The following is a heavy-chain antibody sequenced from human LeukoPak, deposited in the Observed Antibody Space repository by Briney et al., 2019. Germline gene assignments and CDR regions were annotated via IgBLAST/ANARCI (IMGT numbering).Heavy chain of an antibody. CDR1: GGSISSYY. V-gene: IGHV4-59*01. CDR2: IYYSGST. D-gene: IGHD4-23*01. Sequence: PSETLSLTCTVSGGSISSYYWSWIRQPPGKGLEWIGYIYYSGSTNYNPSLKSRVTISVDTSKNQFSLKLSSVTAADTAVYYCARVYGGNSGDYFDYWGQGTLVTVSS. CDR3: ARVYGGNSGDYFDY. J-gene: IGHJ4*02.